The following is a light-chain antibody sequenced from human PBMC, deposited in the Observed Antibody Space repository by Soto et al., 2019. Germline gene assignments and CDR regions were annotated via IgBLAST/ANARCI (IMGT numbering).Light chain of an antibody. V-gene: IGKV1-33*01. J-gene: IGKJ5*01. CDR3: QQYDSLPIT. CDR2: DAS. CDR1: QDISNF. Sequence: IPMTQSPSSLSVSVVHRVTITSQASQDISNFLNWYQQKPGKAPKVLIYDASTLETGVPSRFSGGGSGTDFTFTISSPQPEDIATYHCQQYDSLPITFGQGTRLEIK.